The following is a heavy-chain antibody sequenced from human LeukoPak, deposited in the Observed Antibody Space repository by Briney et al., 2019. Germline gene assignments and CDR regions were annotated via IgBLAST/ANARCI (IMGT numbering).Heavy chain of an antibody. CDR3: ASGLSGYDSWNPFDY. V-gene: IGHV1-69*13. CDR1: GGTFSSYA. D-gene: IGHD5-12*01. CDR2: IIPIFGTA. Sequence: SVKVSCKASGGTFSSYAISWVRQAPGQGLEWMGGIIPIFGTANYAQKFQGRVTITADESTSTAYMELSSLRSEDTSVYYCASGLSGYDSWNPFDYWGQGTLVTVSS. J-gene: IGHJ4*02.